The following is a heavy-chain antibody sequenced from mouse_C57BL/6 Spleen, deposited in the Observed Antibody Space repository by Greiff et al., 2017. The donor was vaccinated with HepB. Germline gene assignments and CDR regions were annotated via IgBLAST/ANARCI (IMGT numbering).Heavy chain of an antibody. Sequence: EVQGVESGGGLVKPGGSLKLSCAASGFTFSSYAMSWVRQTPEKRLEWVATISDGGSYTYYPDNVKGRFTISRDNAKNNLYLQMSHLKSEDTAMYYCARGYYGLAGAMDYWGQGTSVTVSS. D-gene: IGHD1-1*01. CDR1: GFTFSSYA. V-gene: IGHV5-4*01. CDR2: ISDGGSYT. CDR3: ARGYYGLAGAMDY. J-gene: IGHJ4*01.